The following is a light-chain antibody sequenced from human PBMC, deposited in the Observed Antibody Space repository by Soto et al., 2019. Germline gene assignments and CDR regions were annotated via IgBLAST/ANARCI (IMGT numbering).Light chain of an antibody. CDR2: RAS. V-gene: IGKV1-5*03. CDR1: QSINTY. J-gene: IGKJ1*01. Sequence: DIQMTQSPSTLSASVGDRVTITCRASQSINTYLAWYQQKPGKAPKLLIYRASSLEGGVPSRFSGSGSGTEFTLTVSSLQPDDFATYYCQQYNDYSMWTFGQGTKVEIK. CDR3: QQYNDYSMWT.